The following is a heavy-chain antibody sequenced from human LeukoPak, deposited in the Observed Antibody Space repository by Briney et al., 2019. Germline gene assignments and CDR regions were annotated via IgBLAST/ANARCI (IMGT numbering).Heavy chain of an antibody. Sequence: GASVKVSCKASGYTFTGYYMHWVRQAPGQGLEWMGWINPNSGGTNYAQKFQGRVTMTRDTSISTAYMELSRLRSDDTAVYYCARYGRAADIVVVPAAMLDYYMDVWGKGTTVTISS. V-gene: IGHV1-2*02. CDR1: GYTFTGYY. D-gene: IGHD2-2*01. J-gene: IGHJ6*03. CDR3: ARYGRAADIVVVPAAMLDYYMDV. CDR2: INPNSGGT.